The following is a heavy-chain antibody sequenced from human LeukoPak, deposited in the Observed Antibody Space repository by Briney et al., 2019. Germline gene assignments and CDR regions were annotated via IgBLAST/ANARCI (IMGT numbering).Heavy chain of an antibody. CDR2: IGRGGTPI. V-gene: IGHV3-48*04. CDR3: ANGVRVGRSAKYGDLED. Sequence: GGSLRLSCAASGFSFSDYPMNWVRQAPGKGLEWVSYIGRGGTPIYYADSVRGRFAISRDNAKSSLYLQMSSLRADDTAVYYCANGVRVGRSAKYGDLEDRGQGTRVTVSS. J-gene: IGHJ4*02. D-gene: IGHD4-17*01. CDR1: GFSFSDYP.